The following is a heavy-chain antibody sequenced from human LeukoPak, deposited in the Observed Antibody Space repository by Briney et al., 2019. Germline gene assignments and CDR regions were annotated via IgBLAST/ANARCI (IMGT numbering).Heavy chain of an antibody. J-gene: IGHJ3*02. D-gene: IGHD5-24*01. CDR1: GFTFSSYW. CDR2: IKKDGSEK. V-gene: IGHV3-7*03. Sequence: RGSLRLSCAASGFTFSSYWMSWVRQAPGKGLEWVANIKKDGSEKNYVDSVKGRFTISRDNAKNSLYLQMNSLRAEDTALYYCARVLEMRTHAFDIWGQGTMITVSS. CDR3: ARVLEMRTHAFDI.